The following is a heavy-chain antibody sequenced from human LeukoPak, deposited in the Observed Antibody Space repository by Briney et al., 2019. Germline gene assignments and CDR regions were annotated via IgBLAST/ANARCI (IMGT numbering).Heavy chain of an antibody. D-gene: IGHD3-22*01. CDR3: ARAEGYYDSSGNDAFDI. CDR1: GFTFSSYG. J-gene: IGHJ3*02. CDR2: IWYDGSNK. V-gene: IGHV3-33*01. Sequence: PGGSLRLSCAASGFTFSSYGMHWVRQAPGKALEWVAVIWYDGSNKYYADSVKGRFTISRDNSKNTLYLQMNSLRAEDTAVYYCARAEGYYDSSGNDAFDIWGQGTMVTVSS.